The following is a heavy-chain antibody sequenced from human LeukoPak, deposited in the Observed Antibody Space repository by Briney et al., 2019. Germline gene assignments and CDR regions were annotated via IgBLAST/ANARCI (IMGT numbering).Heavy chain of an antibody. CDR1: GYTFTIYD. CDR2: IIPIFGTA. V-gene: IGHV1-69*13. D-gene: IGHD2-2*01. J-gene: IGHJ5*02. Sequence: SVKVSCKASGYTFTIYDINWVRQATGQGLEWMGGIIPIFGTANYAQKFQGRVTITADESTSTAYMELSSLRSEDTAVYYCARDTLACSSTSCYPVYNWFDPWGQGTLVTVSS. CDR3: ARDTLACSSTSCYPVYNWFDP.